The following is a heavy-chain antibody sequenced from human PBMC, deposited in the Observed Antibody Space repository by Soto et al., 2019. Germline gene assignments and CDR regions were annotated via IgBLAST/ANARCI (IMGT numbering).Heavy chain of an antibody. D-gene: IGHD6-6*01. CDR1: GFTFSSYA. J-gene: IGHJ4*02. CDR3: AREDYSSSSPDY. Sequence: GGSLRLSCAASGFTFSSYAMHWVRQAPGKGLEWVAVISYDGSNKYYADSVKGRFTISRDNSKNTLYLQMNSLRAEDTAVYYCAREDYSSSSPDYWGQGTLVTVSS. V-gene: IGHV3-30-3*01. CDR2: ISYDGSNK.